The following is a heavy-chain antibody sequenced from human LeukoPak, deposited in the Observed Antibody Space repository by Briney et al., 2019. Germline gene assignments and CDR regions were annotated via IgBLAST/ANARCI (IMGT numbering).Heavy chain of an antibody. J-gene: IGHJ3*02. V-gene: IGHV3-11*04. CDR3: ARDPTAGATTHAFDI. CDR1: GFTFSDYY. D-gene: IGHD1-14*01. CDR2: ISSSGSTI. Sequence: GGSLRLSCAASGFTFSDYYMSWVRQAPGKGLEWVSYISSSGSTIYYADSVKGRFTISRDNAKNSLYLQMNSLRAEDTAVYYCARDPTAGATTHAFDIWGQGTMVTVSS.